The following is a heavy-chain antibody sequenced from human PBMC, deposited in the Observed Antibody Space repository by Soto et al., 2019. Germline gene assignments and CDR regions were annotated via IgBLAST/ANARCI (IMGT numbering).Heavy chain of an antibody. V-gene: IGHV1-18*01. D-gene: IGHD6-13*01. CDR3: ARDRQLAAAGTFFDY. J-gene: IGHJ4*02. CDR1: GYTFSTYG. CDR2: ISGYNGDT. Sequence: QVQLVQSGAEVRQPGASVQVSCKASGYTFSTYGISWVRQAPGQGLEWMGWISGYNGDTNYAQKVQGRLTMTTDTSTRTAYMELRSLRSDDTAVYYCARDRQLAAAGTFFDYWGQGTLVTVSS.